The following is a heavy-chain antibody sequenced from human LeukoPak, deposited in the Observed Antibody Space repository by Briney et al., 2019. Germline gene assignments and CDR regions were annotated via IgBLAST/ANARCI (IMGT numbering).Heavy chain of an antibody. CDR2: IIPIFGTA. CDR3: ARDRGYCSGGSCYSKGTYYYYYMDV. D-gene: IGHD2-15*01. J-gene: IGHJ6*03. V-gene: IGHV1-69*05. Sequence: SVKVSCKASGGTFSSYAISWVRQAPGQGLEWMGGIIPIFGTANYAQKFQGRVTITTDESTSTAYMELSSLRSEDTAVYYCARDRGYCSGGSCYSKGTYYYYYMDVWGKGTTVTVSS. CDR1: GGTFSSYA.